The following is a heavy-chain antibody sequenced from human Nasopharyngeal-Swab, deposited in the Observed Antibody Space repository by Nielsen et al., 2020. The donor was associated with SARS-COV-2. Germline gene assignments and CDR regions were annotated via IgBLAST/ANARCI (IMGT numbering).Heavy chain of an antibody. CDR1: GGTFSSYA. D-gene: IGHD3-10*01. CDR2: IIPIFGTP. Sequence: SVKVSCKASGGTFSSYAISWVRQAPGQGLEWMGGIIPIFGTPNYAQEFQGRVTISADESTSTAYMELSGLRSEDTAVYYCARASDGSENYYYFDYWGQGTLVTVSS. V-gene: IGHV1-69*13. J-gene: IGHJ4*02. CDR3: ARASDGSENYYYFDY.